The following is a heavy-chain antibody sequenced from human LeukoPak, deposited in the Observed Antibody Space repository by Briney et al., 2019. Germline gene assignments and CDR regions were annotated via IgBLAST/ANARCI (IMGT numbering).Heavy chain of an antibody. CDR1: GFTFSSSW. J-gene: IGHJ4*02. Sequence: GGSLRLSCAGSGFTFSSSWIHWVRQAAGKGLVWVSRINKDGSVSDYAESVKGRFSISRDNAKNTLYLQMNSLRAEDTAVYYCATKVPGTSHFSSWGQGTLVTVSS. CDR2: INKDGSVS. CDR3: ATKVPGTSHFSS. D-gene: IGHD4/OR15-4a*01. V-gene: IGHV3-74*01.